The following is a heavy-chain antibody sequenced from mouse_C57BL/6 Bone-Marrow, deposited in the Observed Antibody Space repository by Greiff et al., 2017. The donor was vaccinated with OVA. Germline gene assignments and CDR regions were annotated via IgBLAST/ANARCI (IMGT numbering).Heavy chain of an antibody. V-gene: IGHV5-4*01. CDR2: ISDGGSYT. CDR3: ARDLPDGDD. J-gene: IGHJ4*01. CDR1: GFTFSSYA. D-gene: IGHD2-1*01. Sequence: EVQGVESGGGLVKPGGSLKLSCAASGFTFSSYAMSWVRQTPEKRLEWVATISDGGSYTYYPDNVKGRFTISRDNAKNNLYLQMSHLKSEDTAMYYCARDLPDGDDWGQGTSVTVSS.